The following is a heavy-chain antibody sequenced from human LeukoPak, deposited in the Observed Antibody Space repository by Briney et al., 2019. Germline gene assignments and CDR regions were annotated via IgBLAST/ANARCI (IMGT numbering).Heavy chain of an antibody. D-gene: IGHD3-22*01. V-gene: IGHV4-61*02. CDR3: ARVPGDSSGYFDY. CDR1: GGSISGGSYY. CDR2: IYTSGST. Sequence: SETLSLTCTVSGGSISGGSYYWSWIRQPAGKGLEWIGRIYTSGSTNYNPSLTSRVTISLDTSKNQFSLKLSSVTAADTAVYYCARVPGDSSGYFDYWGQGTLVTVSS. J-gene: IGHJ4*02.